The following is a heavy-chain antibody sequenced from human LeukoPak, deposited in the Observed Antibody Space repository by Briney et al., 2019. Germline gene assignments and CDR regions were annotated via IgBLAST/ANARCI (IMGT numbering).Heavy chain of an antibody. CDR2: IYWNNDK. D-gene: IGHD2-21*01. Sequence: SGPTLVNPTQTLTLTCTFSGFSLSTSGVGVGWIRQPPGKALEWLALIYWNNDKRYSPSLKSRLTITKDTSKNQVVLTMTNMDPVDTATYYCAYGLKADYCGGDCYNTYYFDYWGQGTLVTVSS. J-gene: IGHJ4*02. V-gene: IGHV2-5*01. CDR3: AYGLKADYCGGDCYNTYYFDY. CDR1: GFSLSTSGVG.